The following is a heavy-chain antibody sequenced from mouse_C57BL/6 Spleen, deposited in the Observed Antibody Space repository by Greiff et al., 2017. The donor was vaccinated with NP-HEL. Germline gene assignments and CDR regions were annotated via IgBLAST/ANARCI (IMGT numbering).Heavy chain of an antibody. D-gene: IGHD1-1*01. J-gene: IGHJ2*01. CDR2: IDPENGDT. V-gene: IGHV14-4*01. CDR3: TTSYGSSYGY. Sequence: EVKLQESGAELVRPGASVKLSCTASGFNIKDDYMHWVKQRPEQGLEWIGWIDPENGDTEYASKFQGKATITADTSSNTAYLQLSSLTSEDTAVYYCTTSYGSSYGYWGQGTTLTVSA. CDR1: GFNIKDDY.